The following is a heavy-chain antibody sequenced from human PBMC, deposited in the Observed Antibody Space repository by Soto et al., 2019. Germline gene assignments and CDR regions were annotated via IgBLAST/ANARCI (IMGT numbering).Heavy chain of an antibody. V-gene: IGHV4-30-2*01. J-gene: IGHJ5*02. CDR3: ARELELRGWFDP. CDR1: GGSISSGGYS. CDR2: IYHSGST. D-gene: IGHD1-7*01. Sequence: SETLSLTCAVSGGSISSGGYSWGWIRQPPGKGLEWIGYIYHSGSTYYNPSLKSRVTISVDRSKNQFSLKLSSVTAADTAVYYCARELELRGWFDPWGQGTLVTVSS.